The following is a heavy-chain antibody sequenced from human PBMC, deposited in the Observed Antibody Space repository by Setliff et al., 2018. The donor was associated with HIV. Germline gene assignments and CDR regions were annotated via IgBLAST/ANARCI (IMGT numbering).Heavy chain of an antibody. V-gene: IGHV3-48*01. Sequence: PGGSLRLSCAASGFSISTYAMNWVRQSPGKGLEWVAYISRDSNNIYYADFVKGRFTISRDNSKNTLYLQMSSLRAEDTAVYYCATDPVDGSRYWGQGTLVTVSS. CDR3: ATDPVDGSRY. CDR2: ISRDSNNI. CDR1: GFSISTYA. J-gene: IGHJ4*02. D-gene: IGHD3-10*01.